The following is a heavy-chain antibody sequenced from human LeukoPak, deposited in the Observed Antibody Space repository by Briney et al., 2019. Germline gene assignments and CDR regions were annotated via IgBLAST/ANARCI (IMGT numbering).Heavy chain of an antibody. J-gene: IGHJ5*02. CDR2: IYYSGST. D-gene: IGHD1-26*01. CDR1: GGSISSYY. V-gene: IGHV4-59*01. CDR3: ARDLSGSDWFDP. Sequence: SETLSLTCTVSGGSISSYYWSWIRQPPGKGLEWIGYIYYSGSTNYNPSLKSRVTISVDTSKNQFSLKPSSVTAADTAVYYCARDLSGSDWFDPWGQGTLVTVSS.